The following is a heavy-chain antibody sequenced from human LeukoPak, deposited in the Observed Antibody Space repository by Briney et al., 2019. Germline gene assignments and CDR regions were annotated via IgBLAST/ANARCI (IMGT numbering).Heavy chain of an antibody. Sequence: GGSLRLSCAASGFTFSNYAMNWVRQAPGKGLEWVSLISGSTGSAYYADSVKGRISISRDNSKNTVYLQMNSLRVEDTAVYYCAKRPVSAIVGATTLDYWGQGTLVTVSS. D-gene: IGHD1-26*01. V-gene: IGHV3-23*01. CDR3: AKRPVSAIVGATTLDY. CDR2: ISGSTGSA. CDR1: GFTFSNYA. J-gene: IGHJ4*02.